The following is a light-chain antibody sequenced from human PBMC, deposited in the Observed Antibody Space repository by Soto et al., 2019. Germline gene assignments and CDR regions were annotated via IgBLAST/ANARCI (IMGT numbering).Light chain of an antibody. CDR2: DAS. CDR3: QQRSNWLALT. Sequence: EIVLTQSPATLSLSPGERATLSCRASQSVSNSLAWYQQKPGQAPRLLIYDASNRATGIPARFSGSGSGTDFTLPISSLEPEDFAVYYCQQRSNWLALTFGGGTKVEIK. J-gene: IGKJ4*01. CDR1: QSVSNS. V-gene: IGKV3-11*01.